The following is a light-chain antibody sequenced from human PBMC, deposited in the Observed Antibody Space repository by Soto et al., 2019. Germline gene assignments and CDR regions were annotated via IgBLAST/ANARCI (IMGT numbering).Light chain of an antibody. V-gene: IGKV1-5*01. J-gene: IGKJ1*01. CDR2: DAS. CDR3: QQFHSFPWT. CDR1: QTIHSF. Sequence: DIQMTQSPSTLSASVGDRVTITCRASQTIHSFLAWYQQKAGKAPKLLIYDASKLESGVPSRFSGSGSGTEFTLTVSSLQPDDFATFYCQQFHSFPWTFGQGTKVEI.